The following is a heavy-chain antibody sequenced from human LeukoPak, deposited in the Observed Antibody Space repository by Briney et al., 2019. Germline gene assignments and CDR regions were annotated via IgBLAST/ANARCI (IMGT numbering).Heavy chain of an antibody. Sequence: GGSLRLSCAASGFTFSSYSMLWVRQAPGKGLEWVSYISSSSSTIYYADSVKGRFTISRDNAKNSLYLQMNSLRAEDTAVYYCARELGSYRDDYWGQGTLVTVSS. CDR2: ISSSSSTI. V-gene: IGHV3-48*04. CDR1: GFTFSSYS. J-gene: IGHJ4*02. CDR3: ARELGSYRDDY. D-gene: IGHD3-16*02.